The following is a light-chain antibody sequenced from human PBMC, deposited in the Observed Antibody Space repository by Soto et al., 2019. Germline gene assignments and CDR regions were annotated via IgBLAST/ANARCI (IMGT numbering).Light chain of an antibody. CDR3: QHYNSYSEA. CDR2: KAS. Sequence: IQMTQSPSILSAYVGDRFTIPRWASQSISSWLAWYQQKPRKAPKLLIYKASTLKSGVPSRFSGSGSGTEFTLTISSLQPDDVATYYCQHYNSYSEAFGQATKV. CDR1: QSISSW. V-gene: IGKV1-5*03. J-gene: IGKJ1*01.